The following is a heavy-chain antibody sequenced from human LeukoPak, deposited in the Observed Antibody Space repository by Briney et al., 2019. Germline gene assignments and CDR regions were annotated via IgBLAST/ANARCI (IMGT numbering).Heavy chain of an antibody. J-gene: IGHJ5*02. CDR1: GGSISSYY. Sequence: PSETLSHTCTVSGGSISSYYWSWIRQPPGKGLEWIGYIYYSGSTNYNPSLKSRVTISVDTSKNQFSLKLSSVTAADTAVYYCARESITNWFDPWGQGTLVTVSS. CDR2: IYYSGST. D-gene: IGHD1-14*01. CDR3: ARESITNWFDP. V-gene: IGHV4-59*01.